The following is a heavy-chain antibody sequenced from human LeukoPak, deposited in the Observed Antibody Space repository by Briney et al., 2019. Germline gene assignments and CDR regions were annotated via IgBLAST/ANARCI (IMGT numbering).Heavy chain of an antibody. CDR3: ARGRPAHYFDS. CDR1: GLTVSSTY. D-gene: IGHD6-6*01. CDR2: IYSGGYT. J-gene: IGHJ4*02. Sequence: GGSLRLSCAASGLTVSSTYLIWVRQAPGKGLEWLSVIYSGGYTYYADSMKGRFFISRDISENMVYLQMNSLSVEDTAVYFCARGRPAHYFDSWGPGTLVTVS. V-gene: IGHV3-66*01.